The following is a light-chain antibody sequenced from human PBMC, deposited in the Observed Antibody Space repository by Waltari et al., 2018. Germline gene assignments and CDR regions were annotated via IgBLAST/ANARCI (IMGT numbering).Light chain of an antibody. CDR2: DAS. J-gene: IGKJ1*01. Sequence: EIVLTQSPASLSLSPGDIATLSCRPSQSVGRTLAWYQQRPGPAPRLLIYDASSRATGIPDRFSGSGSGTDFSLTISRLEPEDVAVYYCQKYGTRPATFGQGTKVEVK. CDR1: QSVGRT. V-gene: IGKV3-20*01. CDR3: QKYGTRPAT.